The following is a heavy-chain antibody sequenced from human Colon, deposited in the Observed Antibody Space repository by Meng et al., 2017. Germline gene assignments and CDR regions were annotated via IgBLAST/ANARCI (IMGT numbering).Heavy chain of an antibody. Sequence: VQLVESGGGLVQPGGSLRLSCAASGFTFSSFWMHWVRQAPGKGLVWVSRINYDGTITNYADSVKGRFTISRDNAKNTLSLQVNSLRAEDTAVYYCARATTVTRIDSWGQGTLVTVSS. D-gene: IGHD4-17*01. CDR2: INYDGTIT. J-gene: IGHJ4*02. CDR1: GFTFSSFW. V-gene: IGHV3-74*01. CDR3: ARATTVTRIDS.